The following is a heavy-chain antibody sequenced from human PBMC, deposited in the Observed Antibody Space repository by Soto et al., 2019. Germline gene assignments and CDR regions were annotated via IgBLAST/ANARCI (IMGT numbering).Heavy chain of an antibody. V-gene: IGHV1-69*12. CDR2: IIPIFGTA. Sequence: QVQLVQSGAEVKKPGSSVKVSCKASGGTFSSYAISWVRQAPGQGLEWMGGIIPIFGTANYAQKFQGRVKITADESTSTAYMGLSSLRSEDTAVYYCARGLLYNWKYYGGMRKDRRGMDVWGQGTTVTVSS. J-gene: IGHJ6*02. CDR1: GGTFSSYA. D-gene: IGHD1-20*01. CDR3: ARGLLYNWKYYGGMRKDRRGMDV.